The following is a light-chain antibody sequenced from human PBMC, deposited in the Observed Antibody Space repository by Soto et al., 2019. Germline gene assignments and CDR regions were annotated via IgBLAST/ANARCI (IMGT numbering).Light chain of an antibody. V-gene: IGLV1-47*01. Sequence: QSVLTQPPSASATPGQRVTISCSVSSSNVGDTYVYWYQQLPGTAPKLLIYRNNQRPSGVPDRFSGSKSGTSASLAISGLRSEDEADYYCAAWDDRLNGPWVFGGGTKLTVL. CDR1: SSNVGDTY. J-gene: IGLJ3*02. CDR2: RNN. CDR3: AAWDDRLNGPWV.